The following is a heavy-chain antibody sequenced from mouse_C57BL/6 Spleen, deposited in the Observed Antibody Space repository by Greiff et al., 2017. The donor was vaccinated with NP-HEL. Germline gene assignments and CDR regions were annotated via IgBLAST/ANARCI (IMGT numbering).Heavy chain of an antibody. Sequence: EVQLQQSGPELVKPGASVKIPCKASGYTFTDYNMDWVKQSHGKSLEWIGDINPNNGGTIYNQKFKGKATLTVDKSSSTAYMELRSLTSEDTAVYYCARRPFTTVVEDYAMDNWGQGTSVTVSS. J-gene: IGHJ4*01. CDR2: INPNNGGT. D-gene: IGHD1-1*01. CDR3: ARRPFTTVVEDYAMDN. V-gene: IGHV1-18*01. CDR1: GYTFTDYN.